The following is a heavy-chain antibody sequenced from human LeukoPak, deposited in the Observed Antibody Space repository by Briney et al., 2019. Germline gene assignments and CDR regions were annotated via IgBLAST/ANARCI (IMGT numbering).Heavy chain of an antibody. CDR1: GFSFSGHW. Sequence: GGSLRLSCTASGFSFSGHWMHWARQLPGKGLVWVSRISPTGSTTSYADSVKGRFTVSRDNAKNTLYLQVNNLRAEDTAVYYCARGPNSIWPGLDFWGQGTLLTVSS. D-gene: IGHD2/OR15-2a*01. J-gene: IGHJ4*02. CDR2: ISPTGSTT. CDR3: ARGPNSIWPGLDF. V-gene: IGHV3-74*01.